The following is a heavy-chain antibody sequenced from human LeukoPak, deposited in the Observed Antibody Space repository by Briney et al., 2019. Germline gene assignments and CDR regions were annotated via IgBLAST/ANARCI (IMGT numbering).Heavy chain of an antibody. J-gene: IGHJ4*02. Sequence: GGSLRLSCAASGFTFSNYWMTWVRQAPGKGLEWVANIKEDGGDNYCVDSVKGRFTISRDNTKNLLYLQMNRLRVEDTAVYYCARNSYWASGVWGQGTLVTVSS. V-gene: IGHV3-7*01. CDR2: IKEDGGDN. CDR3: ARNSYWASGV. D-gene: IGHD2-8*02. CDR1: GFTFSNYW.